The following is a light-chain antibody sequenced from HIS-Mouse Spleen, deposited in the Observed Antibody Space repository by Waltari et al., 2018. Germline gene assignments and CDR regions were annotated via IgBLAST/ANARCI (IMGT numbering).Light chain of an antibody. CDR2: DVS. V-gene: IGLV2-18*02. CDR3: SSYTSSSTV. CDR1: SSDVGSYNL. Sequence: QSALTQPPSVSGSPGQSVTISCTGTSSDVGSYNLVSWYQQPPGTAPKLMIYDVSNRPSGVPDRFAGSQSGNTASLTISGLQAEDEADYYCSSYTSSSTVFGTGTKVTVL. J-gene: IGLJ1*01.